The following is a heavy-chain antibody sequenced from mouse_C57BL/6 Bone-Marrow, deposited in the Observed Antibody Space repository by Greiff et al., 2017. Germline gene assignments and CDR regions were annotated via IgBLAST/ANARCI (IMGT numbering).Heavy chain of an antibody. CDR2: VYPYSGGT. CDR1: GFTFTDYY. D-gene: IGHD2-5*01. V-gene: IGHV1-36*01. CDR3: AREGYSNYDAMDY. J-gene: IGHJ4*01. Sequence: EVQLQQSGPVLVKPGPSVKISCKASGFTFTDYYMHWVKQSHGKGLEWIGLVYPYSGGTSYNEKFKGKATVTVDTSSSTAYMELNSLTSEDSAVYYCAREGYSNYDAMDYWGQGTSVTVSS.